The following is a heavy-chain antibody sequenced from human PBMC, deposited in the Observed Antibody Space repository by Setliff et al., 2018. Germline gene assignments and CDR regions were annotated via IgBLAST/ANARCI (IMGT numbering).Heavy chain of an antibody. V-gene: IGHV4-39*01. CDR2: IYDSGSS. D-gene: IGHD2-15*01. CDR1: GGSVSNSGFF. CDR3: GRGFSRIEGWGNWFDP. J-gene: IGHJ5*02. Sequence: KPSETLSLTCTVSGGSVSNSGFFWGWLRQAPGMGLEWIGNIYDSGSSNYNASLKSRLIITRDASKNQISLKLTSVTAADTAVYYCGRGFSRIEGWGNWFDPWGQGILGTVS.